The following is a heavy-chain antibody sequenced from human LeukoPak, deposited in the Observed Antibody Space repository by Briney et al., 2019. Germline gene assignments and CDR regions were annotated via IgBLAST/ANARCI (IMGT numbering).Heavy chain of an antibody. V-gene: IGHV1-2*02. CDR2: INANSGGT. D-gene: IGHD1-26*01. Sequence: ASVKVPCKASGYTFTGYYMHWVRQAPGQGLEWMGWINANSGGTNYAQKFQGRVTMTRDTSISTAYLGLSGLRSDDTAVYYCARGVGATARAFDIWGQGTMVTVSS. J-gene: IGHJ3*02. CDR1: GYTFTGYY. CDR3: ARGVGATARAFDI.